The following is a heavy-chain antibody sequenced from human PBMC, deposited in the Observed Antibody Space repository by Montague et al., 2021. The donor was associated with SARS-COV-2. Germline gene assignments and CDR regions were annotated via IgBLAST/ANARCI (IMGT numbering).Heavy chain of an antibody. J-gene: IGHJ4*02. Sequence: SPRLSCAASGFTFSSYAMHWVRQAPGKGLEWVAVISYDGDNKYYADSVKGRFTISRDNSKNTLYLQMNSLRAEDTAMYYCARDYSDVPGSYYHYFDYWGQGTLVTVSS. CDR1: GFTFSSYA. D-gene: IGHD3-10*01. V-gene: IGHV3-30-3*01. CDR3: ARDYSDVPGSYYHYFDY. CDR2: ISYDGDNK.